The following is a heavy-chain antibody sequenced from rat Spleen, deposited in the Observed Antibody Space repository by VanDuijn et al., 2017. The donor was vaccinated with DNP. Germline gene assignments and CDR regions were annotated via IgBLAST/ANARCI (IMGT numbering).Heavy chain of an antibody. CDR2: INSAGST. D-gene: IGHD5-1*01. J-gene: IGHJ1*01. Sequence: EVQLQESGPGLVKPSQSLSLTCSVTGYSISSSYRWNWIRKFPGNKLEWMGYINSAGSTHYNPSLKSRISITRDTSKNQFFLQLNSVTTEDTATYYCARGSTSIYWYFDFWGPGTMVTVSS. V-gene: IGHV3-3*01. CDR1: GYSISSSYR. CDR3: ARGSTSIYWYFDF.